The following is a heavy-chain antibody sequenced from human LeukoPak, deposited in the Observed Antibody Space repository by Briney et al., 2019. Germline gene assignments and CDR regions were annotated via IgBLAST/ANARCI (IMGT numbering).Heavy chain of an antibody. Sequence: SETLSLTCTVSGGSISSSSYYWGWIRQPPGKGLEWLGSIYYRGGPYYNPSLKRRVTISVDTSKNEFSLKLSSVTPADTAVYYCARGTELQGAFDIWGQGTMVTVSS. CDR2: IYYRGGP. D-gene: IGHD1-26*01. CDR3: ARGTELQGAFDI. V-gene: IGHV4-39*07. CDR1: GGSISSSSYY. J-gene: IGHJ3*02.